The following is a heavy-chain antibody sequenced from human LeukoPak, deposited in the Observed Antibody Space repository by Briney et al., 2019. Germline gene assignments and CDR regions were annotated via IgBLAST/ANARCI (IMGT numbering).Heavy chain of an antibody. CDR3: ARHYDYVWGSYRYNRDFGFDY. V-gene: IGHV4-39*01. CDR2: IYYSGST. D-gene: IGHD3-16*02. CDR1: GGSISSSSYY. Sequence: SETLSLTCTVSGGSISSSSYYWGWIRQPPGKGLEWMGSIYYSGSTYYNPSLKSRVTISVDTSKNQFSLKLSSVTAADTAVYYCARHYDYVWGSYRYNRDFGFDYWGQGTLVTVSS. J-gene: IGHJ4*02.